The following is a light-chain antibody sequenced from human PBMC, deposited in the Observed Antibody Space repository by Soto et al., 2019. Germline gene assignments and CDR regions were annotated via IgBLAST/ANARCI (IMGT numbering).Light chain of an antibody. CDR3: QQLHGYPIT. CDR2: AAS. J-gene: IGKJ5*01. Sequence: DIQMTQSPSSLSASVGDRFTITCRASQGIDTSLAWYQQKPGKAPKLLIYAASNFQSGVPSRFSGSGSGTHFTLTISSLQPEDFATYYCQQLHGYPITFGQGTRLEIK. V-gene: IGKV1-9*01. CDR1: QGIDTS.